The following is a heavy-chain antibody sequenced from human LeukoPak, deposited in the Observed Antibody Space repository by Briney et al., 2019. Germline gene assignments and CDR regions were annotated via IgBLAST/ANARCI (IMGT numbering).Heavy chain of an antibody. CDR3: ARDSGYSYGLENAFDI. J-gene: IGHJ3*02. CDR1: DGSIISSSYY. V-gene: IGHV4-39*02. CDR2: VYYSGST. D-gene: IGHD5-18*01. Sequence: SETLSLTCTVSDGSIISSSYYWGWIRQPPGKGLEWIGSVYYSGSTYYNPSLKSRVTISVDTSKNQFSLKLSSVTAADTAVYYCARDSGYSYGLENAFDIWGQGTMVTVSS.